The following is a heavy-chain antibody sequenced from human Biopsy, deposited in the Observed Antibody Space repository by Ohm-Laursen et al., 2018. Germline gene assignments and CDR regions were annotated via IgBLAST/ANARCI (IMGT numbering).Heavy chain of an antibody. CDR2: INHSGRT. D-gene: IGHD3-22*01. V-gene: IGHV4-34*01. CDR1: GGSFSDSY. CDR3: VRGVDYYDPYHYYALDV. Sequence: SETLSLTCAVYGGSFSDSYWSWIRQPPGKGLEWIGEINHSGRTNYNPSLKSRVTISVNTSKNQFSLKVRSVTAADTAVYYCVRGVDYYDPYHYYALDVWGQGTTVTASS. J-gene: IGHJ6*02.